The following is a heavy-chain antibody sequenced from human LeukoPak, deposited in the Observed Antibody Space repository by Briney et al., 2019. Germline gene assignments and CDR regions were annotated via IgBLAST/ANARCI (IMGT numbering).Heavy chain of an antibody. Sequence: GGSLRLSCAASGFTFDDYAMHWVRQAPGKGLEWVSGISWNSGSIGYADSVKGRFTISRDNAKNSLYLQMNSLRAEDTAVYYCARDGRGSGYFDYWGQGTLVTVSS. CDR2: ISWNSGSI. J-gene: IGHJ4*02. V-gene: IGHV3-9*01. D-gene: IGHD3-3*01. CDR1: GFTFDDYA. CDR3: ARDGRGSGYFDY.